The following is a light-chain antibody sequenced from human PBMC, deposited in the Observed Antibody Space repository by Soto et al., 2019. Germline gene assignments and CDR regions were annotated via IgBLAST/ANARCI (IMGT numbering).Light chain of an antibody. CDR3: AAWDDRLSGLV. CDR1: SSDVGRYNY. CDR2: EVT. Sequence: QSVLTQPASVSGSPGQSITISCTGTSSDVGRYNYVSWYQQHPGEVPKLLIYEVTYRPSGVPDRISGSKSGTSASLAISGLRSEDEADYYCAAWDDRLSGLVFGRGTKLTVL. V-gene: IGLV2-14*01. J-gene: IGLJ2*01.